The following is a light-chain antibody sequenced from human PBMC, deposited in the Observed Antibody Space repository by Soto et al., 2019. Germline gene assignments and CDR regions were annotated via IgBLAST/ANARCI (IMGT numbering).Light chain of an antibody. V-gene: IGKV1-9*01. CDR1: QGITDF. CDR2: AAS. CDR3: QQFNVYPLT. Sequence: DIQLTQSPSFLSASVGDRVTISCRASQGITDFLAWYQQKPGKAPKLLIYAASTLQSGVPSRFSGSASGTEFTLTISSLQPEDFATYCCQQFNVYPLTFGGGTMLEIK. J-gene: IGKJ4*01.